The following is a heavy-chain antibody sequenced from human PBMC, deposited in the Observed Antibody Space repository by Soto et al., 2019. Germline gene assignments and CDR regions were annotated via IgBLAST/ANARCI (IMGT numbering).Heavy chain of an antibody. J-gene: IGHJ4*02. D-gene: IGHD2-15*01. V-gene: IGHV3-23*01. CDR3: AKSSRYCSGGGCFYYFDY. CDR1: GFTFGSYA. Sequence: EVQLLESGGGLVQPGGSLRLSCAASGFTFGSYAWSWVRQAPGKGLDWVSTIGGNGVTTFYADSVKGRFTTSRDVSKNTVFLQMSSLRAEDTAVYYCAKSSRYCSGGGCFYYFDYWGQGTPVTVSS. CDR2: IGGNGVTT.